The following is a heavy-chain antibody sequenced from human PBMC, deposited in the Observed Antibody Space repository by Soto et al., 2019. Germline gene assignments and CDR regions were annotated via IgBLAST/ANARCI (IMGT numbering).Heavy chain of an antibody. CDR2: IRAGGRYI. D-gene: IGHD3-10*01. J-gene: IGHJ4*02. Sequence: EVHLVESGGGLVKSGGSLRLSFASSGFSFSIYSMNWVRQAPGKGLEWVSSIRAGGRYIYYADSAKGRFTISRDNAKNSLYLQMHRLRAEDTAVYYWPMVRGSIEDFDSWGQGILVTVSS. CDR1: GFSFSIYS. V-gene: IGHV3-21*01. CDR3: PMVRGSIEDFDS.